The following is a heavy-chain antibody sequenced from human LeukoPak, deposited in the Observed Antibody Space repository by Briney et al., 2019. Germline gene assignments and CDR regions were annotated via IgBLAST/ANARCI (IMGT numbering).Heavy chain of an antibody. D-gene: IGHD3-10*01. J-gene: IGHJ4*02. CDR2: INPNSGGT. CDR3: ARAVDYYGSGSYYIPLDY. Sequence: ASVKVSCKASGYTFTGYYMHWVRQAPGQGLEWMGWINPNSGGTNYAQKFQGRVTMTRDTSISTAYMELSRLRSDDTAVYYCARAVDYYGSGSYYIPLDYWGQGTLVTVSS. CDR1: GYTFTGYY. V-gene: IGHV1-2*02.